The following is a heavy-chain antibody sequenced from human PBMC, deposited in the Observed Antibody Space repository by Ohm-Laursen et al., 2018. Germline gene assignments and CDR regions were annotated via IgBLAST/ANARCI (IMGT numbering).Heavy chain of an antibody. Sequence: LSITCTVSGGSISSYYWSWIRQPPGKGLEWIGYIYYSGSTNYNPSLKSRVTISVDTSKNQFSLKLSSVTAADTAVYYCARARDSSSSRSSPRTKYYYYGMDVWGQGTTVTVSS. J-gene: IGHJ6*02. V-gene: IGHV4-59*01. CDR3: ARARDSSSSRSSPRTKYYYYGMDV. D-gene: IGHD6-6*01. CDR1: GGSISSYY. CDR2: IYYSGST.